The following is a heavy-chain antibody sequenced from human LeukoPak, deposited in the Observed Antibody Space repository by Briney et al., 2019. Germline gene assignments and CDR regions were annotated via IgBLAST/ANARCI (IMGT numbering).Heavy chain of an antibody. V-gene: IGHV4-59*01. D-gene: IGHD3-3*01. CDR3: ARASLDYDFWSGYVY. J-gene: IGHJ4*02. CDR1: GGSISSYY. Sequence: KPSETLSLTCTVSGGSISSYYWSWIRQPPGKGLEWIGYIYYSGSTNYNPSLKSRVTISVDTSKNQFSLKLSPVTAADTAVYYCARASLDYDFWSGYVYWGQGTLVTVSS. CDR2: IYYSGST.